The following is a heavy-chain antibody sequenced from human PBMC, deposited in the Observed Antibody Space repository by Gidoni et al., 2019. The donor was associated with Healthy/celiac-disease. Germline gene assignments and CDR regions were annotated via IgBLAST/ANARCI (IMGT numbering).Heavy chain of an antibody. V-gene: IGHV3-9*01. CDR1: GFTFDDYA. CDR3: AKPLHPWFRDDAFDI. CDR2: ISWNSGSI. D-gene: IGHD3-16*02. Sequence: EVQLVESGGGLVQPGRSLRLSCAASGFTFDDYAMHWVRQAPGKGLEWVSGISWNSGSIGYADSVKGRFTISRDNAKNSLYLQMNSLRAEDTALYYCAKPLHPWFRDDAFDIWGQGTMVTVSS. J-gene: IGHJ3*02.